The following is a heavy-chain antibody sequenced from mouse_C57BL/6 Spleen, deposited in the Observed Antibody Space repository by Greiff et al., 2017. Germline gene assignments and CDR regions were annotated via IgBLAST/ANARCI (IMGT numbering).Heavy chain of an antibody. D-gene: IGHD1-1*01. CDR1: GFTFSSYG. CDR3: ARHEDYGNFAY. J-gene: IGHJ3*01. Sequence: EVQLVESGGDLVKPGGSLKLSCAASGFTFSSYGMSWVRQTPDKRLEWVATISSGGSYTYYPDSVKGRFTLSRDNAKNTLYLQMSSLKSEDTAMYYCARHEDYGNFAYWGQGTLVTVSA. V-gene: IGHV5-6*01. CDR2: ISSGGSYT.